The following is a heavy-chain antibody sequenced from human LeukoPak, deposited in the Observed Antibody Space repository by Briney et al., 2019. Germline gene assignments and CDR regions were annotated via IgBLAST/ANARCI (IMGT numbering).Heavy chain of an antibody. J-gene: IGHJ3*02. CDR3: ARVLRGSDSAFDM. V-gene: IGHV3-7*04. CDR2: IKRDGSEK. D-gene: IGHD1-26*01. CDR1: GFTFSRYA. Sequence: GGSLRLSCAASGFTFSRYAMSWVRQAPGKGLEWVANIKRDGSEKYYVDSVKGRFTISRDNAKNSLYLQMDSLRAEDTAVYYCARVLRGSDSAFDMWGHGTMVTVSS.